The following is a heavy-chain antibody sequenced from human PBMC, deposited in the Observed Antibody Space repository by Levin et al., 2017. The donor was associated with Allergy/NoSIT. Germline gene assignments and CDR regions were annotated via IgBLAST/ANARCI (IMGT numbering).Heavy chain of an antibody. Sequence: GESLKISCAASGFTFSSYWMHWVRQAPGKGLVWVSRINSDGSSTSYADSVKGRFTISRDNAKNTLYLQMNSLRAEDTAVYYCARDLGGSGYCFDYWGQGTLVTVSS. V-gene: IGHV3-74*01. D-gene: IGHD3-16*01. CDR3: ARDLGGSGYCFDY. CDR2: INSDGSST. CDR1: GFTFSSYW. J-gene: IGHJ4*02.